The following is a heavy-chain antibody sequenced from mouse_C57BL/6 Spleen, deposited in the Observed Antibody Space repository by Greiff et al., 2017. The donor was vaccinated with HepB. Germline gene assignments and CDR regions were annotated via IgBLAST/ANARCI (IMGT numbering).Heavy chain of an antibody. V-gene: IGHV1-64*01. CDR2: IHPNSGST. CDR1: GYTFTSYW. Sequence: VQLQQPGAELVKPGASVKLSCKASGYTFTSYWMHWVKQRPGQGLEWIGMIHPNSGSTNYNEKFKSKATLTVAKSSSTAYMQLSSLTSEDSAVYYCARPYYHGSSYESFDYWGQGTTLTVSS. D-gene: IGHD1-1*01. CDR3: ARPYYHGSSYESFDY. J-gene: IGHJ2*01.